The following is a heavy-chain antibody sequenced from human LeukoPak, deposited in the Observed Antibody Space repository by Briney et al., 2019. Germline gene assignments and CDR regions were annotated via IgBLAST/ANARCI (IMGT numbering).Heavy chain of an antibody. CDR2: IVGGGGSS. CDR3: AKDWRWKQNIYGMNV. V-gene: IGHV3-23*01. J-gene: IGHJ6*02. CDR1: GFTFSSYA. D-gene: IGHD5-24*01. Sequence: GGSLRLSCAASGFTFSSYAMSWVRQAPGKGLEWVSGIVGGGGSSYYADSVKGRFTISRDNAKNTLYLQMNSLRAEDTAVYYCAKDWRWKQNIYGMNVWGQGTTVTVSS.